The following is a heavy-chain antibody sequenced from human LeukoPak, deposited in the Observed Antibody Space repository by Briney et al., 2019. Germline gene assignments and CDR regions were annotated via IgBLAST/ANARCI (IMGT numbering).Heavy chain of an antibody. D-gene: IGHD2-15*01. J-gene: IGHJ4*02. CDR2: TRNKPNSYTT. Sequence: PGGSLKLSCAASGFDFSGFYVHWVRQASGRGLEWVGFTRNKPNSYTTVYAASVKGRFTISRDDSKNTAYLQMNSLKAEDTAVYYCTRQECSGGSCSYVDFWGQGTLVTVSS. V-gene: IGHV3-73*01. CDR1: GFDFSGFY. CDR3: TRQECSGGSCSYVDF.